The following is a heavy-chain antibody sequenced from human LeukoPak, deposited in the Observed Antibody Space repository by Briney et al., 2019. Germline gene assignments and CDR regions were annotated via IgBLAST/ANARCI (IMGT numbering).Heavy chain of an antibody. CDR2: IKQDGSEK. CDR1: GFTFSSYW. CDR3: ARALGYSYGPKYYFEY. Sequence: GGSLRLSCAASGFTFSSYWMSWVRQAPGKGMEWVGNIKQDGSEKYYVDSVKDRFTISRDNAKNSLYLQMNSLRAEDTAVYYCARALGYSYGPKYYFEYWGQGTLVTVSS. J-gene: IGHJ4*02. D-gene: IGHD5-18*01. V-gene: IGHV3-7*01.